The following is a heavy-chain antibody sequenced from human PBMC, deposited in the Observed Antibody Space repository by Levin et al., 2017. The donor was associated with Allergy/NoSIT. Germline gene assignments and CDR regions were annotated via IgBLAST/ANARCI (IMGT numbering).Heavy chain of an antibody. D-gene: IGHD6-13*01. V-gene: IGHV3-30-3*01. Sequence: GGSLRLSCAASGFTFSSYAMHWVRQAPGKGLEWVAVISYDGSNKYYADSVKGRFTISRDNSKNTLYLQMNSLRAEDTAVYYCARYAGYSSSWSFDPWGQGTLVTVSS. CDR1: GFTFSSYA. CDR3: ARYAGYSSSWSFDP. CDR2: ISYDGSNK. J-gene: IGHJ5*02.